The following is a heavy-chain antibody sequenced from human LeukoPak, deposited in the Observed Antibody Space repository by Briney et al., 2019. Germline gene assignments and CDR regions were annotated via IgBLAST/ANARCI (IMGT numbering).Heavy chain of an antibody. J-gene: IGHJ5*02. V-gene: IGHV1-24*01. CDR3: ATGFSKYQLLRSALLQFDP. Sequence: GASVKVSCKVSGYTLTELSMHWVRQAPGKGLEWMGGFDPEDGETIYAQKFQGRVTMTEDTSTDTAYMELSSLRSEDTAVYYCATGFSKYQLLRSALLQFDPWGQGTLVTVSS. D-gene: IGHD2-2*01. CDR1: GYTLTELS. CDR2: FDPEDGET.